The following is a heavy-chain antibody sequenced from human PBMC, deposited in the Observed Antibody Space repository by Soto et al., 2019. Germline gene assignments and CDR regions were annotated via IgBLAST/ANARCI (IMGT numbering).Heavy chain of an antibody. Sequence: GGSLRLSCAASGFTFSSYSMKWVRHAPGKGLEWVSYISSSSSTIYYADSVKGRFTISRDNAKNSLYLQMNSLRDEYTAVYYCAREGEYQLLYAHYYYGMDVWGQGTTVTVSS. D-gene: IGHD2-2*02. CDR3: AREGEYQLLYAHYYYGMDV. J-gene: IGHJ6*02. CDR1: GFTFSSYS. V-gene: IGHV3-48*02. CDR2: ISSSSSTI.